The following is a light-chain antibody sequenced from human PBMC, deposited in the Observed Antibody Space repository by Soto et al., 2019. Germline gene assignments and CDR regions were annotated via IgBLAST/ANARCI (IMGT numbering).Light chain of an antibody. CDR3: QQFEDLPRT. CDR2: LAS. CDR1: QDIRNY. J-gene: IGKJ4*01. V-gene: IGKV1-33*01. Sequence: DIQMTQSPSSLSASVGDRVTITCQASQDIRNYLNWYQQKPRKAPKLLMSLASTLETGVPSRFSGGGSGTDFTFTISSLQPEDIATYYCQQFEDLPRTFGGGTKVEIK.